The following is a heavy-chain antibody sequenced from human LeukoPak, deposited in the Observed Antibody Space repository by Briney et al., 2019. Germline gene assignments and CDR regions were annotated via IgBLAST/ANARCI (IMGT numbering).Heavy chain of an antibody. CDR2: MYLSGTT. D-gene: IGHD1-26*01. V-gene: IGHV4-4*02. CDR3: AGLVGRYSNGMYYYFDY. Sequence: SGTLSLTCAVSGGSITSVNLWAWVRQPPGKGLEWVGEMYLSGTTTCNPSLRGRATISLDRSKNQVSLRLNSVTAADTALYYCAGLVGRYSNGMYYYFDYWGQGILVTVSS. CDR1: GGSITSVNL. J-gene: IGHJ4*02.